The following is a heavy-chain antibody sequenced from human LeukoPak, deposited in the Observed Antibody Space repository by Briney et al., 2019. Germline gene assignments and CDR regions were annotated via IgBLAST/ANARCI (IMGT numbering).Heavy chain of an antibody. CDR3: ARGLRYSYGSRGEYYFDY. Sequence: SETLSLTCAVYGGSFSGYYWSWIRQPPGKGLEWIGEIYHSGSTNYNPSLKSRVTISVDTSKNQFSLKLSSVTAADTAVYYCARGLRYSYGSRGEYYFDYWGQGTLVTVSS. J-gene: IGHJ4*02. D-gene: IGHD5-18*01. CDR1: GGSFSGYY. V-gene: IGHV4-34*01. CDR2: IYHSGST.